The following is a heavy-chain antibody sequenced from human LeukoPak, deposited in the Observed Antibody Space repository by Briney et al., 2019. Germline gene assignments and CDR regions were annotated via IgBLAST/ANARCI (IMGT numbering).Heavy chain of an antibody. Sequence: GRSLRLSCAASGFTFSSYAMHWVRQAPGKGLEWVAVISYDGSNKYYADSVKGRFTISRDNSKNTLYLQMNSLRAEDTAVYYCARESWYCSSTSCYTNGFDCWGQGTLVTVSS. CDR3: ARESWYCSSTSCYTNGFDC. CDR2: ISYDGSNK. D-gene: IGHD2-2*02. V-gene: IGHV3-30-3*01. CDR1: GFTFSSYA. J-gene: IGHJ4*02.